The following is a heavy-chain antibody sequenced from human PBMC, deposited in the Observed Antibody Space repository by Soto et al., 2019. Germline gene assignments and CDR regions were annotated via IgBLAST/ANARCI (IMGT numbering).Heavy chain of an antibody. D-gene: IGHD3-10*01. Sequence: HLVESGGGLVKPGGSLRLSCAASGFTFSNAWMSWVRQAPGKGLEWVGRIKGEADGGTTDYAAAVKGRITISRHHSKHTLYLDMNSLKTDDTAVYYCTTGLSNDYYNFDYWGQGTPVTVSS. J-gene: IGHJ4*02. CDR1: GFTFSNAW. V-gene: IGHV3-15*01. CDR3: TTGLSNDYYNFDY. CDR2: IKGEADGGTT.